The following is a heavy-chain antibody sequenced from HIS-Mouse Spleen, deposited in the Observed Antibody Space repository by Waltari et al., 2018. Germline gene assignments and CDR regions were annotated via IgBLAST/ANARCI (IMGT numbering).Heavy chain of an antibody. D-gene: IGHD6-13*01. CDR2: IYYSGST. J-gene: IGHJ2*01. CDR3: AREIPYSSSWYDWYFDL. Sequence: QLQLQESGPGLVKPSETLSLTCTVSGGSISSSIYYWGWIRQPPGKGLGWFGSIYYSGSTYYNPSLKSRVTISVDTSKNQFSLKLSSVTAADTAVYYCAREIPYSSSWYDWYFDLWGRGTLVTVSP. V-gene: IGHV4-39*07. CDR1: GGSISSSIYY.